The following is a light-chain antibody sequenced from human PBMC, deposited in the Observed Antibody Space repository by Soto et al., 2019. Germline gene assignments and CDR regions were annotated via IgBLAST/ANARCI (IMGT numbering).Light chain of an antibody. CDR3: CSYAGSNVV. CDR1: SSDVGNYNL. J-gene: IGLJ2*01. V-gene: IGLV2-23*01. CDR2: EGT. Sequence: QSALTQPASVSGSSGQSITISCTGTSSDVGNYNLVSWYQEHPGKAPKLTLYEGTKRPSGVSNRFSGSKSGNTASLTISGHQDEDEADYYCCSYAGSNVVFGGGTEVTVL.